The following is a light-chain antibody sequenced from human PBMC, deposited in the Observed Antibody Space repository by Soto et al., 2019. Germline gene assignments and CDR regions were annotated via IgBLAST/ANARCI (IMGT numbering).Light chain of an antibody. CDR2: RSD. J-gene: IGLJ1*01. V-gene: IGLV1-47*01. Sequence: QSVLTQPPSASGTPGQRVTISCSGSSSNIGSNYVSWYQHLPGAAPKLLIYRSDQRPSGVPDRFSGSKSGTSASLAISGLRSEDEADYYCSSYTTTGTQVFGTGTKLTVL. CDR3: SSYTTTGTQV. CDR1: SSNIGSNY.